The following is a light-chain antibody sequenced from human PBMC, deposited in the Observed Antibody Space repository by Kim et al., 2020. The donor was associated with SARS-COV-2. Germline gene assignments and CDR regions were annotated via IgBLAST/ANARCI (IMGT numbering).Light chain of an antibody. CDR1: ASISNL. V-gene: IGKV1-39*01. Sequence: SASVGDRVTITCRASASISNLLNWYQQKPGKAPRLLIYDASNLQSGVPSRFSGSGSETDFTLTISSLQPEDFATYYCQQSYGIPYTFGQGTKLEI. CDR3: QQSYGIPYT. J-gene: IGKJ2*01. CDR2: DAS.